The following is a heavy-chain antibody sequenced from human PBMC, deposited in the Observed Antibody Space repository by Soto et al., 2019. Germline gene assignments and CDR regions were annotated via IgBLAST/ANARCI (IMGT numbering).Heavy chain of an antibody. V-gene: IGHV3-23*01. Sequence: PGGSLRLSCAASGFTFSSYAMSWVRQAPGKGLVWVSAISGSGGSTYYADSVKGRFTISRDNFKNTLYLQMNSLRAEDTAVYYCAKSVVVGPYYYYGMDVWGQGTTVTVSS. CDR2: ISGSGGST. CDR3: AKSVVVGPYYYYGMDV. CDR1: GFTFSSYA. D-gene: IGHD3-22*01. J-gene: IGHJ6*02.